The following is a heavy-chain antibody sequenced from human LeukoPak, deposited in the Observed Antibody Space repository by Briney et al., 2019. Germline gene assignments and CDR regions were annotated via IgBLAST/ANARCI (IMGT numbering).Heavy chain of an antibody. V-gene: IGHV1-24*01. J-gene: IGHJ6*03. CDR3: ATSSTSCYPSMRYYMDV. D-gene: IGHD2-2*01. CDR1: GYTLTELS. Sequence: ASVKVSCKVSGYTLTELSMHWVRQAPGKGLEWMGGFYPEDGETIYAQKFQGRVTMTEDTSTDTAYMELSSLRSEDTAVYYCATSSTSCYPSMRYYMDVWGKGTTVTVSS. CDR2: FYPEDGET.